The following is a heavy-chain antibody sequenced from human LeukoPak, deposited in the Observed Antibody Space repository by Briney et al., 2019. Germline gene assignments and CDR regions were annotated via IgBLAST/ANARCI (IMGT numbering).Heavy chain of an antibody. CDR1: GFTFSSHW. V-gene: IGHV3-74*01. D-gene: IGHD2-2*01. Sequence: GGSLRLSCAASGFTFSSHWMHWVRQAPGKGLVWVSRIHSDGSSTNYADSVKGRFAISRDNAKNTLYLQLNSLRAEDTGVYYCARHCRSTSCFDYWGQGTLVTVSS. CDR3: ARHCRSTSCFDY. J-gene: IGHJ4*02. CDR2: IHSDGSST.